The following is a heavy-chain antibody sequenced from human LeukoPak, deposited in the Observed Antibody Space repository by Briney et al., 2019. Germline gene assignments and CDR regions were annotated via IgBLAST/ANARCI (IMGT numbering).Heavy chain of an antibody. CDR1: GYTFTSYG. J-gene: IGHJ4*02. V-gene: IGHV1-18*01. CDR2: ISAYNGNT. Sequence: GASVKVSCKASGYTFTSYGISWVRQAPGQGLEWMGWISAYNGNTNYAQKPQGRVTMTTDTSTSTAYMELRSLRSDDTAVYYCARVAYCSSTSCYFNSYGYVDFDYWGQGTLVTVSS. CDR3: ARVAYCSSTSCYFNSYGYVDFDY. D-gene: IGHD2-2*01.